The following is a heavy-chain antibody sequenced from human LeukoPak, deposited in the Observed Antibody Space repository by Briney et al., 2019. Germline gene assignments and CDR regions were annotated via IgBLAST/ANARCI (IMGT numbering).Heavy chain of an antibody. J-gene: IGHJ4*02. CDR2: IYSGGST. CDR3: ARELIAAAGSFDY. D-gene: IGHD6-13*01. V-gene: IGHV3-66*01. Sequence: GGSLRLSCAASGFTVSSNYMSWVRQAPGKGLEWVSVIYSGGSTYYADSVKGRFTISRDNSKNTLYLQMDSLRAEDTAVYYCARELIAAAGSFDYWGQGTLVTVSS. CDR1: GFTVSSNY.